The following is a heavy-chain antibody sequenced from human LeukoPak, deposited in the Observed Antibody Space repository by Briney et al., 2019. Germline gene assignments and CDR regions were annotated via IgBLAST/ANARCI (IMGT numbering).Heavy chain of an antibody. CDR2: IYSGGST. CDR3: TRGGGGSFPHY. D-gene: IGHD2-21*01. V-gene: IGHV3-53*01. Sequence: GGSLRLSCAASGFXVSSNFLSWVRQPPGKGPEWVSDIYSGGSTYYADSVKGRFTISRDNSKNTLYLQMNSLRAEDTAVYYCTRGGGGSFPHYWGQGTMVTVSS. CDR1: GFXVSSNF. J-gene: IGHJ4*02.